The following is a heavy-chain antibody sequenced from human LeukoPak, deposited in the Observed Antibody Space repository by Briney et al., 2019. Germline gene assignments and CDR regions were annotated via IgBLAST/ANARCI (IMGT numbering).Heavy chain of an antibody. CDR3: ARDLYEVPEALVDY. CDR1: GFTFSSYG. Sequence: SGGSLRLSCAASGFTFSSYGMNWVRQAPGKGLEWVSYINTGSDSIYYADSVKGRFTISRDNAKSSLFLQMNSLRAEDTAVYYCARDLYEVPEALVDYWGQGTLVTASS. CDR2: INTGSDSI. V-gene: IGHV3-48*04. D-gene: IGHD3-16*01. J-gene: IGHJ4*02.